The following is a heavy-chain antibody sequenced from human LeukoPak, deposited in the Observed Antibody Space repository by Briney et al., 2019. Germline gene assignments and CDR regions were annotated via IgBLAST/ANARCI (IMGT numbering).Heavy chain of an antibody. V-gene: IGHV4-34*01. CDR2: INHGGST. Sequence: PSETLSLTCAVYGGSFSGYYWSWIRQPPEKGLEWIGEINHGGSTSYNPSLKSRVTISVDTSKNQFSLKLSSVTAADTAVYYCARGQKASVVAATLFDFWGQGTLVTVSS. D-gene: IGHD2-15*01. CDR1: GGSFSGYY. CDR3: ARGQKASVVAATLFDF. J-gene: IGHJ4*02.